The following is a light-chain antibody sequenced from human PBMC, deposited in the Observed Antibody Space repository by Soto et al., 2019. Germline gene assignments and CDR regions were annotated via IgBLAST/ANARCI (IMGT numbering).Light chain of an antibody. Sequence: QAVVTQEPSLTVSPGGTVTLTCGSSTGAVTSGHYPYWFQQKPVHVPMTLIYDTNKKHSWIPARFSGSLLGGKAALTLSGAQPEDESAYYCLLYFIGARSRVFGGGTKLTLL. J-gene: IGLJ2*01. CDR1: TGAVTSGHY. CDR3: LLYFIGARSRV. V-gene: IGLV7-46*01. CDR2: DTN.